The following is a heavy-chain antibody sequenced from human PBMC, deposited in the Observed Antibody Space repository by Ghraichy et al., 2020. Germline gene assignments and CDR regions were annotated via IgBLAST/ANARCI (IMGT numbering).Heavy chain of an antibody. V-gene: IGHV2-5*02. CDR2: VYWDDDK. Sequence: SGPTLVKPTQTLTLTCTFSGFSLNTPGVSVGWIRQPPGKALEWLTLVYWDDDKRYSPSLRRRLTIKKDTSKNQVVLLMTDMDPVDTGTYYCAHSPSGLDPPPIIGPPIFDSWGQGTLVTVSS. D-gene: IGHD3-16*01. CDR3: AHSPSGLDPPPIIGPPIFDS. CDR1: GFSLNTPGVS. J-gene: IGHJ4*02.